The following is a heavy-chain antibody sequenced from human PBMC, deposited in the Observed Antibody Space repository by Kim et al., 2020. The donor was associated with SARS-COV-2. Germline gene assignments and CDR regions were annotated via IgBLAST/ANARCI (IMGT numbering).Heavy chain of an antibody. Sequence: ADCVKGRFTISRDNDKNSLYLQMNSLRDEETDVYYCAREQTTVTKGSFDIWGQGTMVTVSS. CDR3: AREQTTVTKGSFDI. J-gene: IGHJ3*02. V-gene: IGHV3-48*02. D-gene: IGHD4-17*01.